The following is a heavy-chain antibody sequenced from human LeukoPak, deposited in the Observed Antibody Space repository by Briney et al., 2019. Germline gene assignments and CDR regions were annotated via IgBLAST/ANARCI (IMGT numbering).Heavy chain of an antibody. CDR3: AKTRYFDWSLDAFDI. CDR2: ISYDGSNK. CDR1: GFTFSSYG. J-gene: IGHJ3*02. V-gene: IGHV3-30*18. Sequence: PGGSLRLSCAASGFTFSSYGMHWVRQAPGKGLEWVAVISYDGSNKYYADSVKGRFTISRDNSKNTLYLQMNSLRAEDTAVYYCAKTRYFDWSLDAFDIWGQGTMVTVSS. D-gene: IGHD3-9*01.